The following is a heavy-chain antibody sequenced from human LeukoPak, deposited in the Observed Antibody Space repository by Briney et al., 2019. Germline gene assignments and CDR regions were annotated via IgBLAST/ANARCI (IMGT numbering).Heavy chain of an antibody. CDR2: INSDGSNR. CDR3: ARDPLMAVGGSGYYYYGMDV. V-gene: IGHV3-74*01. J-gene: IGHJ6*02. Sequence: GGSLRLSCAASGFTFSNYWMHWVRQAPGKGLVWVSRINSDGSNRNYTDYVKGRFTISRDNAKNTLYLQMNRLRAKDKAVYYCARDPLMAVGGSGYYYYGMDVWGQGTTVTVSS. CDR1: GFTFSNYW. D-gene: IGHD6-19*01.